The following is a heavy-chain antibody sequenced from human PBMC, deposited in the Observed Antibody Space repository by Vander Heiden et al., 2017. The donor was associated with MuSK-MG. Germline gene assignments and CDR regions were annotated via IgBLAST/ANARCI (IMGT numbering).Heavy chain of an antibody. J-gene: IGHJ6*02. D-gene: IGHD5-12*01. Sequence: QAQLQESGPGLVKPSETLSLTCNVSGGSVSSGSSYWSCIWPPPGKGLEWIGYIYYSGSTNYNPSLKSRVTISVDTSKNQFSLKLSSVTAADTAVYYCARWGNRDGYDFSWPLSSKNYYYYGMDVWGQGTTVTVSS. CDR3: ARWGNRDGYDFSWPLSSKNYYYYGMDV. CDR1: GGSVSSGSSY. V-gene: IGHV4-61*01. CDR2: IYYSGST.